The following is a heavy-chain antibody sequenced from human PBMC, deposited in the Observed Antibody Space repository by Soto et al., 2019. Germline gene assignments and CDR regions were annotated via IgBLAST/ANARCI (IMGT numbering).Heavy chain of an antibody. CDR1: GFNLNIYA. V-gene: IGHV3-9*01. Sequence: GGSLRLPCASSGFNLNIYAMHWVRLVPGKGLEWVSGIFLEHGRTGYADSVRGRFTISRDSAKDSLYLQMNSLRPEDTALYYCTRDVRPGGADVWGPGATVTVSS. CDR2: IFLEHGRT. D-gene: IGHD4-17*01. J-gene: IGHJ6*02. CDR3: TRDVRPGGADV.